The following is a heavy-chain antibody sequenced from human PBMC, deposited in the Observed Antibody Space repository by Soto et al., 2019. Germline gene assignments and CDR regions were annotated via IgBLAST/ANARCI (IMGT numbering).Heavy chain of an antibody. V-gene: IGHV4-4*02. CDR2: IYHSGST. J-gene: IGHJ6*02. D-gene: IGHD1-26*01. CDR1: GGSIGSSNW. CDR3: ARVSGSYYYGMDV. Sequence: QVQLQESGPGLVKPSGTLSLTCAVSGGSIGSSNWWSWVRQPPGKGLEWIGEIYHSGSTNYNPSLKSRVTISVDKSKNQFSLRLTSVTAADTAVYYCARVSGSYYYGMDVWGQGTTVTVSS.